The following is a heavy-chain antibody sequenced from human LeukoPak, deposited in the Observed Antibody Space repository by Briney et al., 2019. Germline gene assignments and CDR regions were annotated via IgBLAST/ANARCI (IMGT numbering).Heavy chain of an antibody. CDR1: GGSINNYY. J-gene: IGHJ6*03. Sequence: SETLSLTCTVSGGSINNYYWSWIRQPPGKGLEWIGYIYYSGSTNYNPSLKSRVTISVDTSKNQFSLHLTSVTAADTAVYYCARVPAGPPYHYMNVWGKGTTVTVSS. CDR3: ARVPAGPPYHYMNV. CDR2: IYYSGST. V-gene: IGHV4-59*01.